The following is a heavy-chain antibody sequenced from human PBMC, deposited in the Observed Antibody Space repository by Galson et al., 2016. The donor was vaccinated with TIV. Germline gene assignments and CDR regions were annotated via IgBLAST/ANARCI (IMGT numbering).Heavy chain of an antibody. V-gene: IGHV1-3*01. CDR2: INAGNGDT. D-gene: IGHD6-19*01. CDR3: ARGATSDWPFDY. CDR1: GYTLSSYS. Sequence: SVKVSCKASGYTLSSYSISWVRQAPGQGLEWLGWINAGNGDTKYSQKFQGRVTISRDTSASTAYMELSSLTSEDTAMYYCARGATSDWPFDYWGRQRWSPSPQ. J-gene: IGHJ4*02.